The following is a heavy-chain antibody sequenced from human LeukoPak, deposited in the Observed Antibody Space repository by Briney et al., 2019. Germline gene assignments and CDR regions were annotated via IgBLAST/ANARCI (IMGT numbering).Heavy chain of an antibody. D-gene: IGHD5-24*01. CDR1: GFTFSSYG. CDR3: HSRDGFLDY. J-gene: IGHJ4*02. V-gene: IGHV3-30*03. CDR2: ISYDGSNK. Sequence: PGGSLRLSCAASGFTFSSYGMHWVRQAPGKGLEWVAVISYDGSNKYYTDSVKGRFTISRDNSKNTLYLQMNSLRAEDTAVYYCHSRDGFLDYWGQGTLVTLSS.